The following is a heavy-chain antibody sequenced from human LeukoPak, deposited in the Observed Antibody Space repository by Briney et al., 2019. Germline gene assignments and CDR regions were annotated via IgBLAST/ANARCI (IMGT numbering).Heavy chain of an antibody. CDR2: TYYRSKWYN. V-gene: IGHV6-1*01. Sequence: SQTLSLTCAISGDSVSSNSAAWNWIRQSPSRGLEWLGGTYYRSKWYNDYAVSVKSRITINPDTSKNQFSLQLNSVTPEDTAVYYCARDKGPYCSGGSCYLSYYYGMDVWGQGTTVTVSS. CDR1: GDSVSSNSAA. CDR3: ARDKGPYCSGGSCYLSYYYGMDV. D-gene: IGHD2-15*01. J-gene: IGHJ6*02.